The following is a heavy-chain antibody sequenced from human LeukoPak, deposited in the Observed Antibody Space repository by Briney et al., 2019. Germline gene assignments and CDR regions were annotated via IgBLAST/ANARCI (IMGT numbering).Heavy chain of an antibody. CDR1: GDSFSSNSAA. Sequence: PSQTLSLTCAISGDSFSSNSAAWNWIRQSPSRGLEWLGRTYYRSKWYNDYAVSVKSRITINPDTSKNQFSLQLNSVTPEDTAVYYCARDQEGSSGHAYYYYGMDVWGQGTTVTVSS. D-gene: IGHD6-19*01. CDR3: ARDQEGSSGHAYYYYGMDV. J-gene: IGHJ6*02. CDR2: TYYRSKWYN. V-gene: IGHV6-1*01.